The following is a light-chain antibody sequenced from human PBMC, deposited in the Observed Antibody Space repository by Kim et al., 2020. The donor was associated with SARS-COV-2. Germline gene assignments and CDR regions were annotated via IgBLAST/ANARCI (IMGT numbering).Light chain of an antibody. J-gene: IGKJ2*01. CDR3: HQDYSYSYT. V-gene: IGKV1-5*01. Sequence: DIQMTQSPSTLSASVGDRVTITCRASQSINSRLAWYQQKPGKAPNLLIFDASILQSGVSSRFSGSESGTEFSLTISSLQPDDFATYYCHQDYSYSYTFGQGTKLEI. CDR1: QSINSR. CDR2: DAS.